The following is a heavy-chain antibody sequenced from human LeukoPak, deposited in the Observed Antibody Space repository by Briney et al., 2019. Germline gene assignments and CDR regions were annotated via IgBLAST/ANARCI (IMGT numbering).Heavy chain of an antibody. J-gene: IGHJ2*01. Sequence: PSETLSLTCTVSGGSISHYFWSWIRQPPGKALKWIGYIYYSGSTNYNPSLKSRVTISVDPSKNQFSLKLNSVTAADTAVYYCAKTVAGYWYFDLWGRGTLVTVSS. CDR3: AKTVAGYWYFDL. CDR1: GGSISHYF. D-gene: IGHD6-19*01. CDR2: IYYSGST. V-gene: IGHV4-59*08.